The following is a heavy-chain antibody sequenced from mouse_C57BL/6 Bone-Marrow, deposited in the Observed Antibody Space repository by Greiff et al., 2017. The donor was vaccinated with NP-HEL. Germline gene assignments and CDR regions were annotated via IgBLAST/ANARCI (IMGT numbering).Heavy chain of an antibody. CDR1: GYTFTEYT. CDR2: FYPGRGSI. V-gene: IGHV1-62-2*01. CDR3: ARHEGDGNYFYWYFDV. Sequence: QVQLQQSGAELVKPGASVKLSCKASGYTFTEYTIHWVKQRSGQGLEWIGWFYPGRGSIKYNEKFKDKATLTADKASSTVYMELSRLTSEDSAVYFCARHEGDGNYFYWYFDVWGTGTTVTVSS. J-gene: IGHJ1*03. D-gene: IGHD2-1*01.